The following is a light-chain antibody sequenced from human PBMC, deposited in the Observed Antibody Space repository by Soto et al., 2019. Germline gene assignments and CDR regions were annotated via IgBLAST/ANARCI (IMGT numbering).Light chain of an antibody. CDR2: GAS. Sequence: EIVLTQSPGTLSLSPGERATLSCRASQSVSSSYLAWYQQKPGQAPRLLIYGASIRATGIPDRFSGGGSGTDFTLSISKLEPEDFAVYYCQQYGRSRTFGQGTKVDI. CDR3: QQYGRSRT. CDR1: QSVSSSY. J-gene: IGKJ1*01. V-gene: IGKV3-20*01.